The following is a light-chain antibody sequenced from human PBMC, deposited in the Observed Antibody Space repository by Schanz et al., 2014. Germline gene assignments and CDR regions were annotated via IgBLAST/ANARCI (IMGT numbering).Light chain of an antibody. V-gene: IGLV1-44*01. CDR3: ASCDNSLSAYV. J-gene: IGLJ1*01. CDR1: SSNIGSET. Sequence: QSVLTQPPSASGTPGQRVTISCSGSSSNIGSETVHWYQQLPGTAPKLLMSNNNQRPSAVPDRLSGSKSGTSASLAISDLQSEDEADYYCASCDNSLSAYVFGTGTKLTVL. CDR2: NNN.